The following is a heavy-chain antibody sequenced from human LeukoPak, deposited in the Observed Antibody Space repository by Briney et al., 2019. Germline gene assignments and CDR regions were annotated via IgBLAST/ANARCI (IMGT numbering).Heavy chain of an antibody. Sequence: SETLSLTCAVSGESFSGNFWTWIRQSPGKGLEWIGEIDNNGITNYNPSLKSRVTMSVDTTRKRFSLRLTSESAADTGVYYCARRGGGAKAFYFDYWGQGSLVTVSS. J-gene: IGHJ4*02. CDR1: GESFSGNF. V-gene: IGHV4-34*01. D-gene: IGHD1-26*01. CDR2: IDNNGIT. CDR3: ARRGGGAKAFYFDY.